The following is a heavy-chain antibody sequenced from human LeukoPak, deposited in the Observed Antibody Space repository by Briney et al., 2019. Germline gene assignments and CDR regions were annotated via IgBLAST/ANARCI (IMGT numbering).Heavy chain of an antibody. J-gene: IGHJ4*02. CDR3: ATPGGYYPSRRDFDY. V-gene: IGHV1-24*01. Sequence: ASVKVSCKVSGYTLTELSMHWVRQAPGKGLEWMGGFDPEDGETIYAQKFQGRVTMTEDTSTDTAYMELSSLRSEDTAVYYCATPGGYYPSRRDFDYWGQGTLVTISS. CDR1: GYTLTELS. CDR2: FDPEDGET. D-gene: IGHD3-22*01.